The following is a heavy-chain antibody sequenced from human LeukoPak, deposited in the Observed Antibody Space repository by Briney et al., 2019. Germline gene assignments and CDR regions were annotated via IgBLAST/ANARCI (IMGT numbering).Heavy chain of an antibody. CDR1: GYTFSTYE. J-gene: IGHJ5*02. Sequence: ASVKVSCKTSGYTFSTYEINWVRQAAGQGLEWMGWMHPNSGDTDYAQKSQGRVTMTRDTSINTAYMELSSLRSEDTAVYYCTRGPRNDPWGQGTLVTVSS. D-gene: IGHD1-14*01. CDR2: MHPNSGDT. V-gene: IGHV1-8*01. CDR3: TRGPRNDP.